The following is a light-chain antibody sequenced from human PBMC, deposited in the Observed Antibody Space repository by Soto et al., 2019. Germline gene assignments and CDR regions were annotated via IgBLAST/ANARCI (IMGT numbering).Light chain of an antibody. J-gene: IGKJ1*01. CDR3: QQYNNWWT. Sequence: EIVMTQSPATLSVSPGERATLSCSASQSVSSNLAWYQKKPGQAPRLLLSGASTRATGVPARFSGSGPETEFTLTISSLQSEDFALYYCQQYNNWWTFGQGTKVEIK. V-gene: IGKV3-15*01. CDR1: QSVSSN. CDR2: GAS.